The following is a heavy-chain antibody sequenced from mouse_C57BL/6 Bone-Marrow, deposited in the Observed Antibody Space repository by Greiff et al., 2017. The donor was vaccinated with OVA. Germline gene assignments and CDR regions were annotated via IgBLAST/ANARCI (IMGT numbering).Heavy chain of an antibody. Sequence: EVKLMESGGGLVKPGGSLKLSCAASGFTFSDYGMHWVRQAPEKGLEWVAYISSGSSTIYYADTVKGRFTISRDNAKNTLFLQMTSLRSKDTAMYYCARDYYGSSYIFDYWGQGTTLTVSS. V-gene: IGHV5-17*01. D-gene: IGHD1-1*01. CDR3: ARDYYGSSYIFDY. J-gene: IGHJ2*01. CDR2: ISSGSSTI. CDR1: GFTFSDYG.